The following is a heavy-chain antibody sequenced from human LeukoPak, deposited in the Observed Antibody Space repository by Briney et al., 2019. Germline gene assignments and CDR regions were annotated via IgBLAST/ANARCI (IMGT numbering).Heavy chain of an antibody. CDR3: ASLVGFSLYY. V-gene: IGHV3-15*01. D-gene: IGHD1-26*01. CDR1: GFTFSYAW. Sequence: GSLRLSCTASGFTFSYAWMTWVRQGPGKGLEWVGHISVRSDGGTTDYAAPVKGRFTISRDDSKNTLYLQMDSLQTEDTAVYYCASLVGFSLYYWGQGTLLTVSS. CDR2: ISVRSDGGTT. J-gene: IGHJ4*02.